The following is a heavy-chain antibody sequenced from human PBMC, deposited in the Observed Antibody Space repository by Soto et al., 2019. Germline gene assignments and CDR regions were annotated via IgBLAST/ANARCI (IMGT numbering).Heavy chain of an antibody. Sequence: SETLSLTCTVSGGSISSYYWSWIRQPPGKGLEWIGYIYYSGSTNYNPSLKSRVTISVDTSKNQFSLKLSSVTAADTAVYYCAREGYYGSGSPARAMDFWGKGTTVTVSS. D-gene: IGHD3-10*01. J-gene: IGHJ6*03. CDR1: GGSISSYY. CDR2: IYYSGST. V-gene: IGHV4-59*01. CDR3: AREGYYGSGSPARAMDF.